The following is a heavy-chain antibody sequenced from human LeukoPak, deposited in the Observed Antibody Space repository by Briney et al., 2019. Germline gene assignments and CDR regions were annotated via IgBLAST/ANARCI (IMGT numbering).Heavy chain of an antibody. Sequence: GGSLRLSCAASGFTFSSYSMNWVRQAPGKGLEWVSSISSSSSYIYYADSVKGRFTIARDNAKNSRYLQMNSLRAEDTAVYYCARATYYDFWSGYYNRLDYWGQGTLVTVSS. V-gene: IGHV3-21*01. J-gene: IGHJ4*02. CDR3: ARATYYDFWSGYYNRLDY. CDR1: GFTFSSYS. CDR2: ISSSSSYI. D-gene: IGHD3-3*01.